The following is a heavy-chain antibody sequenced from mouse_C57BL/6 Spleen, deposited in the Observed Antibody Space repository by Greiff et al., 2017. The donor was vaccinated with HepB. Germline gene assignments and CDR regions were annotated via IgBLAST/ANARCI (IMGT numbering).Heavy chain of an antibody. CDR3: TRGRITTVVAHWYFDV. CDR2: IDPETGGT. J-gene: IGHJ1*03. Sequence: VQLVESGAELVRPGASVTLSCKASGYTFTDYEMHWVKQTPVHGLEWIGAIDPETGGTAYNQKFKGKAILTADKSSSTAYMELRSLPSEDSAVYYCTRGRITTVVAHWYFDVWGTGTTVTVSS. V-gene: IGHV1-15*01. D-gene: IGHD1-1*01. CDR1: GYTFTDYE.